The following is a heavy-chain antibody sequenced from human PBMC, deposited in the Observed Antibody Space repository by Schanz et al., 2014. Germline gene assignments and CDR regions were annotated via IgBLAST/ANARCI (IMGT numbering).Heavy chain of an antibody. D-gene: IGHD6-13*01. CDR1: GFTFSSHC. J-gene: IGHJ4*02. CDR2: INSVGSNT. V-gene: IGHV3-74*01. CDR3: VSQTGSPNY. Sequence: EVQLVQSGGGLVQPGGSLRLSCAASGFTFSSHCMHWVRQDPGKGLVWVARINSVGSNTDYADSVTGRFTISRDNSKNTLYLQMNSLRAEDTAVYFCVSQTGSPNYWGQGTLVTVSS.